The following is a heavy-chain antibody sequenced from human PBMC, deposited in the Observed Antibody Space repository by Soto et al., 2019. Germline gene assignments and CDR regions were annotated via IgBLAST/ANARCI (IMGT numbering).Heavy chain of an antibody. Sequence: QVQLVQSGAEVRKPGASVKVSCKASGYTFTSYGISWVRQAPGQGLEWMGWITSFNGNTNYAQKFQGRVTMTTDTSTTTAYMELRGLRSDDTAVYYCARDSLLWCGELVDPWGQGTLVTVSS. D-gene: IGHD3-10*01. V-gene: IGHV1-18*01. J-gene: IGHJ5*02. CDR3: ARDSLLWCGELVDP. CDR2: ITSFNGNT. CDR1: GYTFTSYG.